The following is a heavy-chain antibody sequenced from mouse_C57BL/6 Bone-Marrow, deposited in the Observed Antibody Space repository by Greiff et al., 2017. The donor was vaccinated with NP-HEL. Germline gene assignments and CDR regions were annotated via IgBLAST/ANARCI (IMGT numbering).Heavy chain of an antibody. V-gene: IGHV1-78*01. D-gene: IGHD3-2*02. J-gene: IGHJ2*01. Sequence: VHLVESDAELVKPGASVKISCKVSGYTFTDHTIHWMKQRPEQGLEWIGYIYPRDGSTKYNEKFKGKATLTADKSSSTAYMQLNSLTSEDSAVYFCAREGSSGLYYFDYWGQGTTLTVSS. CDR1: GYTFTDHT. CDR3: AREGSSGLYYFDY. CDR2: IYPRDGST.